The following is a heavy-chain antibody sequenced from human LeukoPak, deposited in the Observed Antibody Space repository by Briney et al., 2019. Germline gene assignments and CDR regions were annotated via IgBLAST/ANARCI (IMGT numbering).Heavy chain of an antibody. J-gene: IGHJ4*02. D-gene: IGHD1-26*01. CDR2: IYYSGST. CDR3: ARQGSGNYLSPVNY. CDR1: GGSISSSSYY. V-gene: IGHV4-39*01. Sequence: PSETLSLTCTVSGGSISSSSYYWGWIRQPPGKGLEWIGSIYYSGSTYYNPSLKSRVAISVDTSKNQFSLKLSSVTAADTAVYYCARQGSGNYLSPVNYWGQGTLVTVSS.